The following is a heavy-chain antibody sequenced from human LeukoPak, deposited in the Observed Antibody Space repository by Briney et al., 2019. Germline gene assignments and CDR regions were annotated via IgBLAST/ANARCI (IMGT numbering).Heavy chain of an antibody. CDR1: GFTFSSYS. V-gene: IGHV3-21*01. D-gene: IGHD6-13*01. CDR3: ARMYSSSWPFDY. Sequence: GGSLRLSCAASGFTFSSYSMNWVRQAPGKGLEWVSSISSSSSYIYYADSVKGRFTISRDNAKNSLYLQTNSLRAEDTAVYYCARMYSSSWPFDYWGQGTLVTVSS. CDR2: ISSSSSYI. J-gene: IGHJ4*02.